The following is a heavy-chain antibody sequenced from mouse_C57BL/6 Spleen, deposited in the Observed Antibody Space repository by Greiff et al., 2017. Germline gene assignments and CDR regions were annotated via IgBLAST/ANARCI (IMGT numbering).Heavy chain of an antibody. CDR2: LWSGGST. CDR3: AREGDGMDY. CDR1: GFSLTSYG. V-gene: IGHV2-2*01. Sequence: QVQLQQSGPGLVQPSQSLSITCTVSGFSLTSYGVHWVRQSPGKGLEWLGVLWSGGSTDYNAAFISRLSISKDNSKSQVFFKMNRLQAEDTAIYYCAREGDGMDYWGQGTSVTVSS. J-gene: IGHJ4*01.